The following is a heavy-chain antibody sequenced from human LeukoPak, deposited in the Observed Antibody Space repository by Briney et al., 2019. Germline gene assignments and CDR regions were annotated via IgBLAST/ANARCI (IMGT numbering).Heavy chain of an antibody. J-gene: IGHJ4*01. Sequence: GGSLRLSCAASGFTVSDNYMSWVRQAPGKGPEWVSVIYGGGSTKYADSVEARLSIARDNSSNTMYHHEINVRADDTPVYYCARATLDNWGQGTLVTVSS. V-gene: IGHV3-53*01. CDR2: IYGGGST. CDR1: GFTVSDNY. CDR3: ARATLDN.